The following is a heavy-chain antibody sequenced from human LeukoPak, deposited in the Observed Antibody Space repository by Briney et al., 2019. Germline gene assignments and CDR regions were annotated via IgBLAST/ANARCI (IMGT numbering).Heavy chain of an antibody. D-gene: IGHD6-13*01. J-gene: IGHJ5*02. V-gene: IGHV1-69*04. CDR2: IIPILGIA. Sequence: SVKVSCKASGGXFSSYAISWVRQAPGQGLEWMGRIIPILGIANYAQKFQGRVTITADKSTSTAYMELSSLRSEDTAVYYCARGWAAAGTGNWFDPWGQGALVTVSS. CDR1: GGXFSSYA. CDR3: ARGWAAAGTGNWFDP.